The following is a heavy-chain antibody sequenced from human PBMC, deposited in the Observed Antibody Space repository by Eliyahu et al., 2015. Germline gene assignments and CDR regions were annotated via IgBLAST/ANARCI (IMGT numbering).Heavy chain of an antibody. V-gene: IGHV2-26*01. J-gene: IGHJ4*02. D-gene: IGHD3-22*01. CDR3: ARIPYYYDSSGYLGPSPDY. Sequence: QVTLKESGPVLVKPTETLTLTCTVSGFSLSNARMGVSWIRQPPGEALEWLAHIFSNDEKSYSTSLKSRLTISKDTSKSQVVLTMTNMDPVDTATYYCARIPYYYDSSGYLGPSPDYWGQGTLVTVSS. CDR1: GFSLSNARMG. CDR2: IFSNDEK.